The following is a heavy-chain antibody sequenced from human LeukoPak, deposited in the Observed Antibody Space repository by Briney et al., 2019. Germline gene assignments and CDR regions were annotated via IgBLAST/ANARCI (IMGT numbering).Heavy chain of an antibody. Sequence: PGGSLRLSCAASGFTFSSYSMNWVRQAPGKGLEWVSSISSSSSYIYYADSVKGRFTISRDNAKNTLYLQMNSLRAEDTAVYYCARDLGSGWYLGWGQGTLVTVSS. J-gene: IGHJ4*02. CDR3: ARDLGSGWYLG. V-gene: IGHV3-21*01. D-gene: IGHD6-19*01. CDR1: GFTFSSYS. CDR2: ISSSSSYI.